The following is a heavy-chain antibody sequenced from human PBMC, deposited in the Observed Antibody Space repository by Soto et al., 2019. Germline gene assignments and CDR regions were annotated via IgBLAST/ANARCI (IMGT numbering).Heavy chain of an antibody. D-gene: IGHD6-6*01. CDR1: GGSVSSGSYY. J-gene: IGHJ4*02. CDR2: IYYSGST. Sequence: SETLSLTCTVSGGSVSSGSYYWSWIRQPPGKGLEWIGYIYYSGSTNYNPSLKSRVTISVDTSKNQFSLKLSSVTAADTAVYYCARQEYSNFDYWGQGTLVTVSS. V-gene: IGHV4-61*01. CDR3: ARQEYSNFDY.